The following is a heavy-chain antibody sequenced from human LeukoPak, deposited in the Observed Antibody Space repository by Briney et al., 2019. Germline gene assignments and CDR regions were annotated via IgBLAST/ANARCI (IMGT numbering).Heavy chain of an antibody. Sequence: SETLSLTCNVSGGSISGYHWSWIRQPPGKGLEWLGYIYYSGSSNYNPSLKSRVTMSADTSKNQFSLKLSSVTAADTAVYYCARDGGYYYNYFDYWGQGTLVTVSS. V-gene: IGHV4-59*01. CDR2: IYYSGSS. D-gene: IGHD3-22*01. CDR3: ARDGGYYYNYFDY. J-gene: IGHJ4*02. CDR1: GGSISGYH.